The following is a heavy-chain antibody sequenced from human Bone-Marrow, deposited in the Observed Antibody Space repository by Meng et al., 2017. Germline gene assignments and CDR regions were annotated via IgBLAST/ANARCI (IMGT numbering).Heavy chain of an antibody. J-gene: IGHJ4*02. CDR2: ISNSNGDV. CDR3: SRVPSLMGGTKFDH. CDR1: GYDFLKYG. Sequence: ASVKVSCKASGYDFLKYGITWVRQAPGQGLEWVGGISNSNGDVNSAQKLQGRDVIRTDTSINTVYMNLWDRTSAETAMYYCSRVPSLMGGTKFDHWGLGTRVTVSS. D-gene: IGHD1-26*01. V-gene: IGHV1-18*01.